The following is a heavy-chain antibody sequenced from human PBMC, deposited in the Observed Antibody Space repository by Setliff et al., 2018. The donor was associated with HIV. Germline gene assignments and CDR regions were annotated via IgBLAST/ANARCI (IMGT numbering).Heavy chain of an antibody. D-gene: IGHD3-10*01. CDR3: ARQTVSGLLYFDY. CDR2: IAYSGTTMYT. V-gene: IGHV4-39*07. CDR1: GGSISSRSYY. J-gene: IGHJ4*02. Sequence: LSLTCTVSGGSISSRSYYWGWIRQPPGKGLEWIADIAYSGTTMYTNYNPSLESRVIISGDTSRDQFFLKLTSVTADDTGIYYCARQTVSGLLYFDYWGQGTLVTVSS.